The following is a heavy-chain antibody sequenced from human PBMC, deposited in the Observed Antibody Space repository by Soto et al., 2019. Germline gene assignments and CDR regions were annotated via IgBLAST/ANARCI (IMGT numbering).Heavy chain of an antibody. D-gene: IGHD4-17*01. Sequence: GESLKISCKGSGYSFTSYWIGWVRQMPGKGLEWMGIIYPGDSDTRYSPSFQGQVTISADKSIRTAYLQWSSLKATDTAMYYCASHLPYGDFTEGDAFDIWGQGTMVTVSS. CDR1: GYSFTSYW. CDR2: IYPGDSDT. J-gene: IGHJ3*02. V-gene: IGHV5-51*01. CDR3: ASHLPYGDFTEGDAFDI.